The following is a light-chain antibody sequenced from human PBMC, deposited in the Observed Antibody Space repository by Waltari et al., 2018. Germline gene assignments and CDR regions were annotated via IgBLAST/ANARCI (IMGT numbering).Light chain of an antibody. CDR3: AAWDDSLSGWV. CDR1: NSNIGNNY. CDR2: RDN. V-gene: IGLV1-47*01. J-gene: IGLJ3*02. Sequence: QSVLTQPPSASGTPGQGVTISCSGSNSNIGNNYVSCSPQRPGTAPKLLIYRDNERPSGVPDQFSGSKSGTSASLAISGLRSDNEADYYCAAWDDSLSGWVFGGGTKLTVL.